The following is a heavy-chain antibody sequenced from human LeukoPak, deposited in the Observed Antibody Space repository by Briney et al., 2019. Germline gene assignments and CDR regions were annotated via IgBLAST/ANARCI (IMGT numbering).Heavy chain of an antibody. V-gene: IGHV4-4*02. D-gene: IGHD6-19*01. J-gene: IGHJ2*01. CDR3: ARVRSGGWYEGYWYLDL. Sequence: PSETLSLTCAVSGGSISSSNWWSWVRQPPGKGLEWIGEIYHSGSTNYNPSLKSRVTISVDKSKNQFSLKLSSVTAADTAVYYCARVRSGGWYEGYWYLDLWGRGTLVTVSS. CDR1: GGSISSSNW. CDR2: IYHSGST.